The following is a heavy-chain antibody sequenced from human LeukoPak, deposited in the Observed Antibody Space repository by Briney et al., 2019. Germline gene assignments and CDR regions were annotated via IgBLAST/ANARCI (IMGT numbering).Heavy chain of an antibody. V-gene: IGHV4-38-2*02. CDR1: GYSISSGYY. J-gene: IGHJ5*02. CDR2: IHSSGNT. CDR3: ARDLGYSGFDWAP. D-gene: IGHD5-12*01. Sequence: SETLSLTCTVSGYSISSGYYWGWIRQPPGKRLEWVGSIHSSGNTYYNPTLKSRVTISVDTSKNQFSLNLTSVTAADAAVYYCARDLGYSGFDWAPWGQGTLVTVSS.